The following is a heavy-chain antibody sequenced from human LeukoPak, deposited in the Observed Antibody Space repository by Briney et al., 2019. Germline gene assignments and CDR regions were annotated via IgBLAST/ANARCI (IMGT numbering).Heavy chain of an antibody. Sequence: GGSLRLSCAVSGFTVSNNYMSWVRQAPGEGLEWVSAISGSGGSTYYADSVKGRFTISRDNSKNTLYLQMNSLRAEDTAVYYCAKSGVVVVAATSWGQGTLVTVPS. V-gene: IGHV3-23*01. CDR2: ISGSGGST. D-gene: IGHD2-15*01. CDR3: AKSGVVVVAATS. J-gene: IGHJ5*02. CDR1: GFTVSNNY.